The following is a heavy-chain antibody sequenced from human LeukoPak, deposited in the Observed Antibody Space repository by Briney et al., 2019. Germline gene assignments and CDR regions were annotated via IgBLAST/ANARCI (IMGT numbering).Heavy chain of an antibody. CDR2: ISSSSSTI. D-gene: IGHD3-16*02. Sequence: GGSLRLSCAASGFTFSSYSMNWVRQAPGKGLEWVSYISSSSSTIYYADSVKGRFTISRDNAKNSLYLQMNSLRAEDTAVYYCARASMITFGGVIVSDYWGQGTLVTVSS. J-gene: IGHJ4*02. CDR1: GFTFSSYS. V-gene: IGHV3-48*04. CDR3: ARASMITFGGVIVSDY.